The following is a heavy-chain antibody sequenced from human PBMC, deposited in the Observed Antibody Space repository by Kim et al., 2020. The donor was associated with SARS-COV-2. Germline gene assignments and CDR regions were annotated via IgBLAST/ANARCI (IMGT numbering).Heavy chain of an antibody. CDR3: ARAGVDIVATTYFDY. CDR2: ISAYNGNT. J-gene: IGHJ4*02. Sequence: ASVKVSCKASGYTFTSYGISWVRQAPGQGLEWMGWISAYNGNTNYAQKLQGRVTMTTDTSTSTAYMELRSLRSDDTAVYYCARAGVDIVATTYFDYWGQGTLGTVSS. D-gene: IGHD5-12*01. V-gene: IGHV1-18*01. CDR1: GYTFTSYG.